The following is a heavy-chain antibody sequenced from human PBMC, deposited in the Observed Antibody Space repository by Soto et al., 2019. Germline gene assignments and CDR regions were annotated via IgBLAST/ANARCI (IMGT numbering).Heavy chain of an antibody. J-gene: IGHJ4*02. CDR2: IYRTGST. CDR1: GGSFTINNW. CDR3: ASRAPGTSVDY. D-gene: IGHD1-7*01. V-gene: IGHV4-4*02. Sequence: AETLSLTCAVSGGSFTINNWWTWFRQPPGQGLEWIGEIYRTGSTNYNPSLKSRVTISLDKSENQFSLKVTSLTAADTAVYYCASRAPGTSVDYWGQGTLVTVSS.